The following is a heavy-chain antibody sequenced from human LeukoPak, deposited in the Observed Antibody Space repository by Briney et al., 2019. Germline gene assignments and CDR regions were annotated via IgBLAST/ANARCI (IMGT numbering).Heavy chain of an antibody. Sequence: ASVKVSCKASGYTFTSYGISWVRQAPGQGLEWMGWISVYNGNTNYAQKLHGKVTMTTDTSTSTAYMELRSLRSDDTAVYYCAISRGGIFGPRNWFDPWGQGTLVTVSS. CDR3: AISRGGIFGPRNWFDP. J-gene: IGHJ5*02. V-gene: IGHV1-18*01. CDR1: GYTFTSYG. D-gene: IGHD3/OR15-3a*01. CDR2: ISVYNGNT.